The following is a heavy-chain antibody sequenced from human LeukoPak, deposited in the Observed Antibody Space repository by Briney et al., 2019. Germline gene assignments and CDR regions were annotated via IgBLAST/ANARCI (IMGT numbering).Heavy chain of an antibody. V-gene: IGHV3-30-3*01. Sequence: SGGPLRLFCTASGFTFSRYAMHGVRGAPGKAVVWVAVISYDGSNKYYADSVKGRFTISRDNSKNRLYLQMNSLRAEDTAVYYCARDSLAVDLQHWGQGTLVTVSS. CDR1: GFTFSRYA. CDR2: ISYDGSNK. CDR3: ARDSLAVDLQH. D-gene: IGHD6-19*01. J-gene: IGHJ1*01.